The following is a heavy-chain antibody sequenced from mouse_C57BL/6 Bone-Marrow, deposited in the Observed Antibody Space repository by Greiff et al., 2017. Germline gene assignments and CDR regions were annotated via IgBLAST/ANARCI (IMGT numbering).Heavy chain of an antibody. D-gene: IGHD4-1*01. Sequence: VQLPPPGAELVKPGASVQLSCKASGYTFPSYWMHWVKQRPGQGLEWIGMSHPHSGSTNYNEKFKRKATLTVDKSSSTAYMQLSSLTAEESAVYYCARRLGRFDYWGQGTTLTVSS. CDR3: ARRLGRFDY. CDR1: GYTFPSYW. CDR2: SHPHSGST. J-gene: IGHJ2*01. V-gene: IGHV1-64*01.